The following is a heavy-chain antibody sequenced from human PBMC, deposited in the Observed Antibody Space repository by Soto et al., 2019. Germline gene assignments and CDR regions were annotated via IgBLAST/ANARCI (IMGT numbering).Heavy chain of an antibody. CDR3: AKDKPGTTAFDY. CDR2: ISDRGDTT. Sequence: GSLRLSCAASGXTLSRNAMYWVRRAQGKGLDWVSGISDRGDTTNYADSVKGRFTISRDTSKNTLYLQMNSLRADDTAVYYCAKDKPGTTAFDYWGQGTLGTVSS. D-gene: IGHD1-1*01. CDR1: GXTLSRNA. J-gene: IGHJ4*02. V-gene: IGHV3-23*01.